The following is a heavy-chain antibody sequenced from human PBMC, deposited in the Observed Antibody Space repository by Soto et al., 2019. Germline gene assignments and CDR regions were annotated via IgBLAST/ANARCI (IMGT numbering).Heavy chain of an antibody. Sequence: LTCTVSGGSVRDGSYYWAWLRQPPGKGLEWIGHIYHSGSTIYNPSLKSRVTISIDTSKSQFSLNLNSMTAADTAVYYCAGYNWNYYFDPWGQGTLVTVSS. D-gene: IGHD1-7*01. V-gene: IGHV4-61*01. J-gene: IGHJ5*02. CDR3: AGYNWNYYFDP. CDR1: GGSVRDGSYY. CDR2: IYHSGST.